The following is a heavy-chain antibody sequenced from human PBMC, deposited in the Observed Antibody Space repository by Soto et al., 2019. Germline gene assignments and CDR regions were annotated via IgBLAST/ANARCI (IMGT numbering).Heavy chain of an antibody. D-gene: IGHD2-15*01. CDR3: ARDRRLYSRDAFDI. V-gene: IGHV3-30*03. J-gene: IGHJ3*02. Sequence: QVQLVESGGGVVQPGRSLRLSCAASGFTFSIYGMHWVRHAPGKGLEWVAMISFDGSEKYYTDSVKGRFHISRDSSKNTMYIQMDSLRVEDTAVYYCARDRRLYSRDAFDIWGQGTTVTVSS. CDR1: GFTFSIYG. CDR2: ISFDGSEK.